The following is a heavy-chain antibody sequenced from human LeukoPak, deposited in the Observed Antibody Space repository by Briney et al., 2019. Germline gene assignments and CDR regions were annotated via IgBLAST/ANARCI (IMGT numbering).Heavy chain of an antibody. CDR1: GGSFSGYY. V-gene: IGHV4-34*01. CDR3: ARIRTPAHTYYYGSRSYHFDY. CDR2: INHSGST. J-gene: IGHJ4*02. Sequence: SETLSLTCAVYGGSFSGYYWSWIRQPPGKGLEWIGEINHSGSTNYNPSLKSRVTISVDTSKNQFSLKLSSVTAADTAVYYCARIRTPAHTYYYGSRSYHFDYWGQGTLVTVSS. D-gene: IGHD3-10*01.